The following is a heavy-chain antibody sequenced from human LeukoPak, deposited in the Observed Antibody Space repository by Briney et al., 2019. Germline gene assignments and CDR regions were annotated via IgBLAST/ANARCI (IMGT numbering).Heavy chain of an antibody. V-gene: IGHV5-51*01. D-gene: IGHD2-21*02. CDR1: GSIFTNYW. Sequence: GASLQISCKGSGSIFTNYWIGWVRPLPGKGLEWMGIINPDDSDTRYSPSFQGQVTISADKSISTAYLQWSSLKASDTAMYFCARQKTFWWGPDYWGQGTLVTVSS. CDR2: INPDDSDT. CDR3: ARQKTFWWGPDY. J-gene: IGHJ4*02.